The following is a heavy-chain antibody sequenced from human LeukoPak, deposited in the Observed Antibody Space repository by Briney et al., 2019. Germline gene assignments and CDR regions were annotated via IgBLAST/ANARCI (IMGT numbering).Heavy chain of an antibody. CDR2: INPNSGVT. CDR1: GYTFTGYY. CDR3: ARADCTSTSCSRPLD. D-gene: IGHD2-2*01. J-gene: IGHJ4*02. V-gene: IGHV1-2*02. Sequence: ASVKVSCEASGYTFTGYYMHWVRQAPGQGLEWLGWINPNSGVTNHAQKFQGRVTLTRDTSISTAYMELSSLTSDDTAVYYCARADCTSTSCSRPLDWGQGTLVTVSS.